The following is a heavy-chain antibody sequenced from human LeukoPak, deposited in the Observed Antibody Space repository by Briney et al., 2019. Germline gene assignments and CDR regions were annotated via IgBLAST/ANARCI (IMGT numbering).Heavy chain of an antibody. CDR3: ARGGFNIWGYFDY. Sequence: GGSLRLSCAASGFTFSSYSMNWVRQAPGKGLEWVSYISSSSSTIYYADSVKGRFTISRDNAKNSLYLQMNSLRAEDTAVYYCARGGFNIWGYFDYWGQGTLVTVSS. J-gene: IGHJ4*02. V-gene: IGHV3-48*01. D-gene: IGHD5-12*01. CDR2: ISSSSSTI. CDR1: GFTFSSYS.